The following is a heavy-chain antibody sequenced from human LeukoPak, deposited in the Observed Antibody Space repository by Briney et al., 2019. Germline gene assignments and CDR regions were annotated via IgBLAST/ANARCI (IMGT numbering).Heavy chain of an antibody. CDR2: IYYSGST. D-gene: IGHD2-21*02. CDR3: ARRAVTPRYFDY. Sequence: SGTLSLTCTVSGGSLSSGGYYWGWDRQHPGTGPEWIGYIYYSGSTYYNPSLKSRVTISVDTSKNQFSLKLSSVTAADTAVYYCARRAVTPRYFDYWGQGTLVTVSS. CDR1: GGSLSSGGYY. V-gene: IGHV4-31*03. J-gene: IGHJ4*02.